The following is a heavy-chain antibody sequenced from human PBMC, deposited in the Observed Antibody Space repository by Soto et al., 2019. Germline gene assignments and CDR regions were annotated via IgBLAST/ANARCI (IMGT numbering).Heavy chain of an antibody. CDR3: ARETEDYYDISGYFHRYFDY. CDR1: GFSLNNAGMG. V-gene: IGHV4-30-4*08. CDR2: IYYSGST. Sequence: SGPTLVNPTETLTLACTVSGFSLNNAGMGVSWLRQPPGKGLEWIGYIYYSGSTYYNPSLKSRVTISVDTSKNQFSLKLSSVTAADTAVYYCARETEDYYDISGYFHRYFDYWGQGTLVTVSS. J-gene: IGHJ4*02. D-gene: IGHD3-22*01.